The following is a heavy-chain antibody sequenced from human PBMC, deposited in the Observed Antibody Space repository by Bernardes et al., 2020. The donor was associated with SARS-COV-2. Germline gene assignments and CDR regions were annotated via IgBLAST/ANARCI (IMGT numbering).Heavy chain of an antibody. J-gene: IGHJ6*02. Sequence: VGSLRLSCAASGFTVSSNYMTWVRQAPGKGLEWVSVMYSGGNTNYAESVKGRFTISRDSSKNTLYLQMTNLRAEDTAVYYCARGLPPYGMDVWGQGTTVTVSS. V-gene: IGHV3-53*01. CDR1: GFTVSSNY. CDR3: ARGLPPYGMDV. CDR2: MYSGGNT.